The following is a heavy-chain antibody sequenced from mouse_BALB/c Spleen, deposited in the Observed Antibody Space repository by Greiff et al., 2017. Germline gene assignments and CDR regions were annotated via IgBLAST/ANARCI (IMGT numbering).Heavy chain of an antibody. D-gene: IGHD3-1*01. CDR1: GFTFSSFG. Sequence: EVKLMQSGGGLVQPGGSRKLSCAASGFTFSSFGMHWVRQAPEKGLEWVAYISSGSSTIYYADTGKGRFTISRDNPKNTLFLQMTSRRSEDTAMYYCARSGRLYYFDYWGQGTTLTVSS. V-gene: IGHV5-17*02. J-gene: IGHJ2*01. CDR2: ISSGSSTI. CDR3: ARSGRLYYFDY.